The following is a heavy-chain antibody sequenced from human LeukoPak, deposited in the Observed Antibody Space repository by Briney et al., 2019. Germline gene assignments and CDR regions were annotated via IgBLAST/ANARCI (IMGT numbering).Heavy chain of an antibody. CDR3: ASGAGAFDI. Sequence: SGTLSLTCTVSGDSINSLDLWSWVRQPPGKGLEWIGEMYLSGTTHSNPSVKSRVTISIDKSKNQFFLNLSSVTAADTAVYYCASGAGAFDIWGQGTMVTVSS. CDR2: MYLSGTT. D-gene: IGHD3-10*01. V-gene: IGHV4-4*02. CDR1: GDSINSLDL. J-gene: IGHJ3*02.